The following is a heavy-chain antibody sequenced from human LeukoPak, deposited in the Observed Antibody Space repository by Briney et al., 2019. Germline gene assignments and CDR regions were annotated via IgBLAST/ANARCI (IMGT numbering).Heavy chain of an antibody. D-gene: IGHD3-10*01. V-gene: IGHV4-34*01. J-gene: IGHJ5*02. Sequence: PSETLSLTCAVSGGSFSGYYWSWIRQPPGKGLEWIGEINHSGSTNYNPSLKSRVTISVDTSKNQFSLKLSSVTAADTPVNYCARGAFGEACFDPWGQGTLVTVSS. CDR3: ARGAFGEACFDP. CDR1: GGSFSGYY. CDR2: INHSGST.